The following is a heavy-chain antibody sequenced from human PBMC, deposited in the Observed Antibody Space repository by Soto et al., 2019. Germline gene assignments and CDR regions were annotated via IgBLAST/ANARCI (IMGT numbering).Heavy chain of an antibody. CDR3: ARDPVDTAMASFDY. J-gene: IGHJ4*02. Sequence: ASVKVSCKASGYTFTGYYMHWVRQAPGQGLEWMGWINPNSGGTNYAQKFQGRVTMTRDTSISTAYMELSRLRSDDTAVYYCARDPVDTAMASFDYWGQGTLVTVSS. CDR1: GYTFTGYY. D-gene: IGHD5-18*01. CDR2: INPNSGGT. V-gene: IGHV1-2*02.